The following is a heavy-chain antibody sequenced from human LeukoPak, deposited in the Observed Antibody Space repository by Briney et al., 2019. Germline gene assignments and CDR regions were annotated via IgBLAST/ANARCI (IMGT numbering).Heavy chain of an antibody. J-gene: IGHJ5*02. Sequence: GASVKVSCKASGYTFTSCYVQWVRQAPGQGLEWMGWINPNSGGTNYAQKFQGRVTMTRDTSISTAFMELSRLGSDDTAVYYCASSNRDSRGWFDPWGQGTLVTVSS. CDR1: GYTFTSCY. CDR3: ASSNRDSRGWFDP. D-gene: IGHD6-25*01. V-gene: IGHV1-2*02. CDR2: INPNSGGT.